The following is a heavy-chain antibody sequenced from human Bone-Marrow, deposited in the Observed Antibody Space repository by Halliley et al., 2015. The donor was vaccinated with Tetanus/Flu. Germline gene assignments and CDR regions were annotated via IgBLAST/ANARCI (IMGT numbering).Heavy chain of an antibody. V-gene: IGHV3-11*03. CDR2: MSSSGTYT. D-gene: IGHD5-18*01. Sequence: MSSSGTYTNYADSVNGRFTISSDNAKNSLYPQINSLRAEDSAVYYCARSGYSYGFSYAPFDSWGQGSLVTVSS. CDR3: ARSGYSYGFSYAPFDS. J-gene: IGHJ4*02.